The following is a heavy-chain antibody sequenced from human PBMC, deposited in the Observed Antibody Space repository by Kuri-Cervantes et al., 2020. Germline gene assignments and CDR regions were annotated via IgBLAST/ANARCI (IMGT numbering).Heavy chain of an antibody. V-gene: IGHV1-24*01. J-gene: IGHJ5*02. CDR1: GYTLTELS. D-gene: IGHD6-13*01. CDR3: ATQISSSSWYGSGWTNWFDP. Sequence: ASVKVSCKVSGYTLTELSMHWVRQAPGKGLEWMGGFDPEDGETIYAQKFQGRVTMTEDTSTDTAYMKLSSLRSEDTAVYYCATQISSSSWYGSGWTNWFDPWGQGTLVTVSS. CDR2: FDPEDGET.